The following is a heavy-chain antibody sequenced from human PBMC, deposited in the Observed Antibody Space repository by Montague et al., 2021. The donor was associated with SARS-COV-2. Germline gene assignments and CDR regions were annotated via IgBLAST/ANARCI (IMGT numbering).Heavy chain of an antibody. V-gene: IGHV4-39*01. J-gene: IGHJ3*01. CDR2: IYYTGST. CDR3: ARPGRGYSYGLDAFEV. D-gene: IGHD5-18*01. Sequence: SDTLSLICTVSGRSISNSIYYWGWIRQPPGKGLEWIGSIYYTGSTYYNPSLKSRVTISMNTSNNQFFLKLTSVTAADTAVYYCARPGRGYSYGLDAFEVWGQGTMVTVSS. CDR1: GRSISNSIYY.